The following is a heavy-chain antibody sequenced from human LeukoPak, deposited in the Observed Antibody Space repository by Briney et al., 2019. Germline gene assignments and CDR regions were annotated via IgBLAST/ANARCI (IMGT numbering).Heavy chain of an antibody. J-gene: IGHJ2*01. CDR3: ARHAWGSNKDFDV. CDR2: IHQSGGT. V-gene: IGHV4-39*01. Sequence: TSETLSLTCAVSGGSISSSPYYWAWIRQPPGKGLEWVGSIHQSGGTYYNPSLQSRLTMSVDTSKNQFSLKLRSVTAADTAVYYCARHAWGSNKDFDVWGRGTLVAASS. CDR1: GGSISSSPYY. D-gene: IGHD3-16*01.